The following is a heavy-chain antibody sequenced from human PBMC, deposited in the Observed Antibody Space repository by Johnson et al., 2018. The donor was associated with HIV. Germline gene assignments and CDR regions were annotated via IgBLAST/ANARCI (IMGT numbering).Heavy chain of an antibody. CDR1: GFTFDDYG. V-gene: IGHV3-20*04. J-gene: IGHJ3*02. CDR2: INWTGGTT. D-gene: IGHD6-19*01. Sequence: VQLVESGGGVVRPGGSLRLSCAASGFTFDDYGMRWVRQAPGKGLEWVSSINWTGGTTRYAASVKGRFTISRDHSKNTLYLQMNSLRAEDTAVYYCARPVVAVASTHHAFDIWGQGTMVTVSS. CDR3: ARPVVAVASTHHAFDI.